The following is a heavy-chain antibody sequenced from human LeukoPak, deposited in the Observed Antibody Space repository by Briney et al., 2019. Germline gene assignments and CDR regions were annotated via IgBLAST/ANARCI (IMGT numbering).Heavy chain of an antibody. D-gene: IGHD7-27*01. V-gene: IGHV4-39*01. CDR1: GGSISSSSYY. J-gene: IGHJ4*02. Sequence: PSETLSLTCTVSGGSISSSSYYWGWIRQPPGTGLEWIGSIYYSGSTYNNSSLKSRVTISVDTSKNQFSLKLSSVTAADTAVYYCARDPHKGWGSNVYFDYWGQGTLVTVSS. CDR2: IYYSGST. CDR3: ARDPHKGWGSNVYFDY.